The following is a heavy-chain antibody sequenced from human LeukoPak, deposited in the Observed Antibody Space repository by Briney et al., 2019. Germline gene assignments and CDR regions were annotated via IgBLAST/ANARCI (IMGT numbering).Heavy chain of an antibody. CDR2: ISGSGRTM. CDR1: GFTFSSYE. D-gene: IGHD5-12*01. Sequence: GGSLRLSCAASGFTFSSYEMNWVRQAPGKGLEWVSYISGSGRTMSYADSVKGRFTISRDNAENSLYLQMNSLRVEDTAVYHCARGGLYGYDVFDYWGQGTLATVSS. J-gene: IGHJ4*02. CDR3: ARGGLYGYDVFDY. V-gene: IGHV3-48*03.